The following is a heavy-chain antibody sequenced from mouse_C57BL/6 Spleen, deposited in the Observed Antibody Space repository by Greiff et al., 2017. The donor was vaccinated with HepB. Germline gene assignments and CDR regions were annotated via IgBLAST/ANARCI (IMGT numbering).Heavy chain of an antibody. V-gene: IGHV5-17*01. CDR2: ISSGSSTI. J-gene: IGHJ3*01. CDR1: GFTFSDYG. Sequence: EVQGVESGGGLVKPGGSLKLSCAASGFTFSDYGMHWVRQAPEKGLEWVAYISSGSSTIYYADTVKGRFTISRDNAKNTLFLQMTSLRSEDTAMYYCARGDYGSSSFAYWGQGTLVTVSA. D-gene: IGHD1-1*01. CDR3: ARGDYGSSSFAY.